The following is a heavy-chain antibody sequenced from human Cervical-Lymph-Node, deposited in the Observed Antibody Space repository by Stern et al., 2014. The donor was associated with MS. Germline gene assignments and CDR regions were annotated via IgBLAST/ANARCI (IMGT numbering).Heavy chain of an antibody. CDR2: ISHSGDT. Sequence: VQLVESGPGLVKPSETLSLTCAVSGGSISSRYWGWIRQPPGKGLEWIGLISHSGDTKYNPSLKSRVTISLDTYKNQISLQVNSVTAADTAVYYCARLSTAVDFWGQGTLVTVSS. V-gene: IGHV4-59*08. CDR1: GGSISSRY. CDR3: ARLSTAVDF. J-gene: IGHJ4*02.